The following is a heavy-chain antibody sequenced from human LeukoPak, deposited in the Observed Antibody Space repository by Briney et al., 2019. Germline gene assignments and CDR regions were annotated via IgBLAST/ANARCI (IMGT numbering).Heavy chain of an antibody. CDR1: GYSISSGYY. CDR3: ARVTVGSTRGFDY. J-gene: IGHJ4*02. CDR2: IYHSGNT. Sequence: PSESLSLTCTVSGYSISSGYYWGWIRQPPGKGLEWIGSIYHSGNTYYNPSLKSRVTMSVDTSNNQFSLKLSSVTAADTAVYYCARVTVGSTRGFDYWGQGTLVTVSS. V-gene: IGHV4-38-2*02. D-gene: IGHD1-26*01.